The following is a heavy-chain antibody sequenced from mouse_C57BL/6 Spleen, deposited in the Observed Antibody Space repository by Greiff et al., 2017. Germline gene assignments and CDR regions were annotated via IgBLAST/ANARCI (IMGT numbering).Heavy chain of an antibody. CDR1: GYTFTSYW. V-gene: IGHV1-53*01. CDR2: ISPSNGGT. Sequence: QVQLQQPGTELVKPGASVKLSCKASGYTFTSYWMHWVKQRPGQGLEWIGNISPSNGGTNYNEKFKGKATLTVDKSSSTAYMQLSSLTSEDAAVDDCARWCAYYSDDMYFDYWGKGTTVTVSS. CDR3: ARWCAYYSDDMYFDY. D-gene: IGHD2-12*01. J-gene: IGHJ2*01.